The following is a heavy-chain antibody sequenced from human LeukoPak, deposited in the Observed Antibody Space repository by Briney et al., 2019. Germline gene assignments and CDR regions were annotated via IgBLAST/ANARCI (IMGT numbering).Heavy chain of an antibody. Sequence: SSETLSLTCTVSGGSISSGSYYWSWIRQPAGKGLEWIGRIYTSGSTNYNPSLKSRVTISVDTSKNQFSLKLSSVTAADTAVYYCARHEYYYDSSGLPNRWGQGTMVTVSS. CDR2: IYTSGST. J-gene: IGHJ3*01. CDR1: GGSISSGSYY. V-gene: IGHV4-61*02. CDR3: ARHEYYYDSSGLPNR. D-gene: IGHD3-22*01.